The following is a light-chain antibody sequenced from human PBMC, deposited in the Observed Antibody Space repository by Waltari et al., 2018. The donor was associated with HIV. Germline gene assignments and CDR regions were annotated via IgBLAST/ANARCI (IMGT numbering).Light chain of an antibody. V-gene: IGLV7-43*01. CDR1: TGPVGRDHH. Sequence: QTVVTQEPSMTVSPGGTVTLTCSSATGPVGRDHHVNWFQQKPGQPPRPLIYSSTRRHPLTPERFSASLVGDRAALTLSNVWPEDQADYYCMLFFRTSYLFGGGTRVTVL. CDR2: SST. CDR3: MLFFRTSYL. J-gene: IGLJ2*01.